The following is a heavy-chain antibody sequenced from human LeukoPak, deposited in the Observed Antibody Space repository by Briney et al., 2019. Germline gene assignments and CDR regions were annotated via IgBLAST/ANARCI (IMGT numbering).Heavy chain of an antibody. V-gene: IGHV1-69*13. CDR2: IIPIFGTA. Sequence: SVKVSCKASGGTFSSYAISWVRQAPGQGLEWMGGIIPIFGTANYAQKFQGRVTITADESTSTAYMELSSLRSEDTAVYYCATVTMVRGVIKPFDPWGQGTLVTVSS. J-gene: IGHJ5*02. CDR1: GGTFSSYA. D-gene: IGHD3-10*01. CDR3: ATVTMVRGVIKPFDP.